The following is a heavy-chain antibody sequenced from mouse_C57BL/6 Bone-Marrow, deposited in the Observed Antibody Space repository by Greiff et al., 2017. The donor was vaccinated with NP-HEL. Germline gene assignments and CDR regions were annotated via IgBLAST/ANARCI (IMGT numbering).Heavy chain of an antibody. CDR3: ASPYSNYFYAMDY. Sequence: EVKLQQSGGGLVQPGGSLKLSCAASGIDFSRYWMSWVRRAPGKGLEWIGEINPDSSTINYAPSLKDKFIISRDNAKNTLYLQMSKVRSEDTALYYCASPYSNYFYAMDYWGQGTSVTVSS. J-gene: IGHJ4*01. D-gene: IGHD2-5*01. V-gene: IGHV4-1*01. CDR1: GIDFSRYW. CDR2: INPDSSTI.